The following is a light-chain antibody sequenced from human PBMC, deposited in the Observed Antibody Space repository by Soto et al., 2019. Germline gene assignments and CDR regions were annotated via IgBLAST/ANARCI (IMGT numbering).Light chain of an antibody. CDR2: SNN. CDR3: AAWDDSLNGRYV. Sequence: QSVLTQPPSASGTPGQRVIISCSGSSSHIGSNTVNWYQQLPGTAPKLLIYSNNQRPSGVPDRFSGSKSGTSASLAISGLQSEDEADYYCAAWDDSLNGRYVFGTGTKVTVI. CDR1: SSHIGSNT. V-gene: IGLV1-44*01. J-gene: IGLJ1*01.